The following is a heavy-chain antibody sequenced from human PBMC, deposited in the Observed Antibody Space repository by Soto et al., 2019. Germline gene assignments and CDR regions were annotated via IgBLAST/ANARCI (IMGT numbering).Heavy chain of an antibody. J-gene: IGHJ5*02. V-gene: IGHV4-31*03. CDR2: IYYSGST. D-gene: IGHD2-21*02. Sequence: SETLSLTCTVSGGSISSGGYYWSWIRQHPGKGLEWIGYIYYSGSTYYNPSLKSRLTISVDMSRSQFSLRLTSLTAADTAVDYRVQAPRPQPPTLVTPGWFDPWGRGIMVTVSS. CDR3: VQAPRPQPPTLVTPGWFDP. CDR1: GGSISSGGYY.